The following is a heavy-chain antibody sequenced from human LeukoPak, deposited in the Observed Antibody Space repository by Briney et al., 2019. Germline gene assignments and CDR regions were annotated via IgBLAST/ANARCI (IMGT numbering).Heavy chain of an antibody. CDR2: INHSGST. CDR3: ARRPADRRFGP. Sequence: SETLSLTCAVYGGSFSGYYWSWIRQPPGKGLEWIGEINHSGSTNYNPSLKSRVTISVDTSKNQFSLKLSSVTAADTAVYYCARRPADRRFGPWGQGTLGTLCS. CDR1: GGSFSGYY. J-gene: IGHJ5*02. V-gene: IGHV4-34*01.